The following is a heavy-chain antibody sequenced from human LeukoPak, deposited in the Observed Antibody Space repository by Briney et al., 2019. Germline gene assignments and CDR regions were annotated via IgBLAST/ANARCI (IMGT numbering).Heavy chain of an antibody. CDR3: ARQGASRLLEWFIDY. J-gene: IGHJ4*02. CDR1: GYSFTSYW. D-gene: IGHD3-3*01. CDR2: IYPGDSDT. Sequence: GESLKISCKGSGYSFTSYWIGWVRQMPGKGLEWMGIIYPGDSDTRYSPSFQGQVTISADKSISTAYLQWSSLKASDTAMYYCARQGASRLLEWFIDYWGQGTLVTVSS. V-gene: IGHV5-51*01.